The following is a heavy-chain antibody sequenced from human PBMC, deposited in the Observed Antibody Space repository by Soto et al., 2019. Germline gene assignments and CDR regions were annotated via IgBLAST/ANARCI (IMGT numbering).Heavy chain of an antibody. CDR2: IYYSGST. D-gene: IGHD3-16*02. Sequence: SETLSLTCTVSGGSISSYYWSWIRQPPGKGLEWIGYIYYSGSTNYNPSLKSRVTISVDTSKNQFSLKLSSVTAADTAVYYCARGVRMITFGGVIVDYWGQGTLVTVSS. J-gene: IGHJ4*02. CDR1: GGSISSYY. CDR3: ARGVRMITFGGVIVDY. V-gene: IGHV4-59*01.